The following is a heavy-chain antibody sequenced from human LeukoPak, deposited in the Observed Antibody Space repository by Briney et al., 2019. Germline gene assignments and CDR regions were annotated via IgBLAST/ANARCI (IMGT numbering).Heavy chain of an antibody. CDR1: GFTFDDYG. CDR3: ARGRYYGSGSYPSYFDY. Sequence: GGSLRLSCAASGFTFDDYGMSWVRQAPGKGLEWVSGINWNGGSTGYADSVKGRFTISRDNAKNSLYLQMNSLRAEDTALYYCARGRYYGSGSYPSYFDYWGQGTLVAVSS. J-gene: IGHJ4*02. CDR2: INWNGGST. V-gene: IGHV3-20*04. D-gene: IGHD3-10*01.